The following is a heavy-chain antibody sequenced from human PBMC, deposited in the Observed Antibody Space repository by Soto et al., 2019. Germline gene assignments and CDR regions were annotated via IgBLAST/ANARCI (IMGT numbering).Heavy chain of an antibody. J-gene: IGHJ4*02. D-gene: IGHD2-21*01. V-gene: IGHV3-49*04. CDR2: IRTKAYGGTT. CDR1: GFTFGEYA. CDR3: ARAIRQLWSYIDY. Sequence: QSGGSLRLSCTTSGFTFGEYAMSWVRQAPGKGLEWVGFIRTKAYGGTTEYAASMKGRFTISRDDSKSIAYLQMNSLKTEDTAVYYCARAIRQLWSYIDYWGPGTLVTVSS.